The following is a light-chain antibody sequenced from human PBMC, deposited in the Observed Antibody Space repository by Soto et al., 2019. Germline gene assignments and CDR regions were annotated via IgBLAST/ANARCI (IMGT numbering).Light chain of an antibody. CDR2: ATS. Sequence: IQMTQSPSSVSASVGDRVILTCRASQRISSWLAWYHQRPGKAPKLLLYATSTLETGVPSRFNGRGSGRDFTLTISRLQPEDLGTYFCQQANSVPWTLGQGTKVPVK. V-gene: IGKV1-12*01. CDR3: QQANSVPWT. CDR1: QRISSW. J-gene: IGKJ1*01.